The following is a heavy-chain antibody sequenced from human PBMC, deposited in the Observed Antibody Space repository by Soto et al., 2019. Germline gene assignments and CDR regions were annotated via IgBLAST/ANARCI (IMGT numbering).Heavy chain of an antibody. Sequence: QLQLQESGPGLVKPSETLSLTCTVSGGSISSSSYYWGWIRQPPGKGLEWIGSIYYSGSTYYNPSLKSRVTISVDTSKNQFSLKLSSVTAADTAVYYCARSQDIVLMVYARKGTLFDYWGQGTLVTVSS. CDR1: GGSISSSSYY. CDR3: ARSQDIVLMVYARKGTLFDY. CDR2: IYYSGST. D-gene: IGHD2-8*01. J-gene: IGHJ4*02. V-gene: IGHV4-39*01.